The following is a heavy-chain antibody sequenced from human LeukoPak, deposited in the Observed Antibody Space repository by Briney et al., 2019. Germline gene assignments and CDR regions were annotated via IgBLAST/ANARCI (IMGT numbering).Heavy chain of an antibody. Sequence: PGGSLRLSCAASGFIVSSNYMSWVRQAPGKGLEWVSVIYSGGSTFYADSVKGRFTISRDNSKNTLYLQMNSLRAEDTALYYCATSTVAKYDYWGQGTLVAVSS. CDR1: GFIVSSNY. V-gene: IGHV3-53*01. D-gene: IGHD4-11*01. J-gene: IGHJ4*02. CDR3: ATSTVAKYDY. CDR2: IYSGGST.